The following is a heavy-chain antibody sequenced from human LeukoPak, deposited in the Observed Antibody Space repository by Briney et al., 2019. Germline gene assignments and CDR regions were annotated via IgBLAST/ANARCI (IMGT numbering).Heavy chain of an antibody. J-gene: IGHJ6*02. CDR2: INHSGST. D-gene: IGHD4-11*01. Sequence: SETLSLTCAVYGGSFSGYYWSWVRQPPGKGLEWIGEINHSGSTNYNPSLKSRVTISVDTSKNQFSLKLSSVTAADTAVYYCARALWATTVTHYYYYGMDVWGQGTTVTVSS. CDR3: ARALWATTVTHYYYYGMDV. CDR1: GGSFSGYY. V-gene: IGHV4-34*01.